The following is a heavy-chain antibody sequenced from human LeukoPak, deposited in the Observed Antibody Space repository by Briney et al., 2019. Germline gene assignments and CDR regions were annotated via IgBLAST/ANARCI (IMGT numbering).Heavy chain of an antibody. CDR1: GFSFSRYW. CDR2: IKQDGGEI. D-gene: IGHD3-22*01. V-gene: IGHV3-7*03. Sequence: GGSLRLSRAASGFSFSRYWMSWVRQVPRKGLEWVANIKQDGGEIYYVDSVKGRFTISRDNAKNSLYLQMNSLRAEDTAVYYCARDKGDYDSSGSLFVFGGQGTKVTVSS. J-gene: IGHJ4*02. CDR3: ARDKGDYDSSGSLFVF.